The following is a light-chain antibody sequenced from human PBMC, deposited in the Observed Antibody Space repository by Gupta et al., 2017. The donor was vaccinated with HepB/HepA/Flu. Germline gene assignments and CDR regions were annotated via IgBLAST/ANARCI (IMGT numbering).Light chain of an antibody. J-gene: IGKJ1*01. CDR3: IQTLQTPPT. CDR1: HSLLHVSGYNF. V-gene: IGKV2-28*01. Sequence: XIVXTQXXLXLSVXXGXPAXISCRSSHSLLHVSGYNFLDWYLQKPGQSPRLLIYLNSSRASGVPDRFSGSGSGTNFTLKISGVEAEDVGTYYCIQTLQTPPTFGQGTKVDIK. CDR2: LNS.